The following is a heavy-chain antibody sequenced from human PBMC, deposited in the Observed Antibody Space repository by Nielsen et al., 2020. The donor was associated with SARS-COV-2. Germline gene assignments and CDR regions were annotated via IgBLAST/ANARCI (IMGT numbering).Heavy chain of an antibody. CDR3: ARSMAVTTLYYFDY. D-gene: IGHD2-21*02. J-gene: IGHJ4*02. Sequence: GESLKISCAASGFTFSSYAMHWVRQAPGKGLEWVAVISYDGSNKYYADSVKGRFTISRDNAKNSLYLQMNSLRAEDTAVYYCARSMAVTTLYYFDYWGQGTLVTVSS. CDR2: ISYDGSNK. CDR1: GFTFSSYA. V-gene: IGHV3-30-3*01.